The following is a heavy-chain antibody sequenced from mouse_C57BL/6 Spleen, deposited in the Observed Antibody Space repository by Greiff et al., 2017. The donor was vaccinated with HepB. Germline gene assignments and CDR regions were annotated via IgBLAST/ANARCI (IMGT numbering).Heavy chain of an antibody. Sequence: EVHLVESGGGLVQPKGSLKLSCAASGFSFNTYAMNWVRQAPGKGLEWVARIRSKSNNYATYYADSVKDRFTISRDDSESMLYLQMNNLKTEDTAMYYCVRGYGSSLYYFDYWGQGTTLTVSS. V-gene: IGHV10-1*01. CDR1: GFSFNTYA. D-gene: IGHD1-1*01. J-gene: IGHJ2*01. CDR3: VRGYGSSLYYFDY. CDR2: IRSKSNNYAT.